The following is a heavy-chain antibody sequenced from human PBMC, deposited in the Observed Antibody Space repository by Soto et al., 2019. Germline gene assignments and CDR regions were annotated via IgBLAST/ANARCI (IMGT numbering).Heavy chain of an antibody. Sequence: EVQLVESGGGLVQPGGSLRLSCAASGFTFSSYWMSWVRQAPGKGLEWVANIKQDGSEKYYVDSVKGRFTISRDNAKNSLYLKMNSRRAGDTAVYYCARGLGIRGTWFDPWGQGPLATVSS. CDR2: IKQDGSEK. J-gene: IGHJ5*02. CDR3: ARGLGIRGTWFDP. CDR1: GFTFSSYW. V-gene: IGHV3-7*01. D-gene: IGHD7-27*01.